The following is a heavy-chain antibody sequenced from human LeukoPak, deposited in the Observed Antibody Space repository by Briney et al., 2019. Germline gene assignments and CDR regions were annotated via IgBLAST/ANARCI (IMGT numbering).Heavy chain of an antibody. CDR2: IYTSGST. D-gene: IGHD3-3*01. CDR1: GGSISSGGYY. Sequence: SETLSLTCTVSGGSISSGGYYWSWIRQPAGKGLEWIGRIYTSGSTNYNPSLKSRVTMSVDTSKNQFSLKLSSVTAADTAVYYCARDVYDFWSGLTNPANYFDYWGQGTLVTVSS. V-gene: IGHV4-61*02. CDR3: ARDVYDFWSGLTNPANYFDY. J-gene: IGHJ4*02.